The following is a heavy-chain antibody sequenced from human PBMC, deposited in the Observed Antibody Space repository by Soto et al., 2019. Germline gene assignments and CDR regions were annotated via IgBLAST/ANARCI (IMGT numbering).Heavy chain of an antibody. D-gene: IGHD4-17*01. J-gene: IGHJ4*01. Sequence: QVQLVQSGAEVKKPRASVKVSCKASGYTFTHFYIHWVRQAPGQGLAWVGWINPNSGGTNYAQTFQGWVIITRVTSINTVYMDLSRLGSDDTAVYYCATSGCTDSGDYPCDYTGHGTLVAVSS. CDR1: GYTFTHFY. CDR2: INPNSGGT. CDR3: ATSGCTDSGDYPCDY. V-gene: IGHV1-2*04.